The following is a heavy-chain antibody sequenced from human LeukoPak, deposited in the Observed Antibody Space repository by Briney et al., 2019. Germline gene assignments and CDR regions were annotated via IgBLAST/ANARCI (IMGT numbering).Heavy chain of an antibody. CDR1: GFTFSSYT. Sequence: GGSLRLSCAASGFTFSSYTMNWVRQAPGKGLEWVSSFSSSSSYISYADSVKGRFTISRDNAKNSLSLQMNSLRAEDTAVYYCAREGIVLMVYHFDYWGQGTLVTVSS. D-gene: IGHD2-8*01. V-gene: IGHV3-21*01. CDR3: AREGIVLMVYHFDY. J-gene: IGHJ4*02. CDR2: FSSSSSYI.